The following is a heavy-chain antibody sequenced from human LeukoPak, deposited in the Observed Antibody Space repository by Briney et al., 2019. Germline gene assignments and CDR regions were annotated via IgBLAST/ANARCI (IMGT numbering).Heavy chain of an antibody. V-gene: IGHV3-33*01. J-gene: IGHJ4*02. CDR2: IWYDGSNK. CDR3: ARGEYYDILTGSDY. Sequence: GGSLRLSCAASGFTFSSYGMPWVRQAPGKGLEWVAFIWYDGSNKYYADSVKGRFTISRDNSKNTLYLQMNSLRAEDTAVYYCARGEYYDILTGSDYWGQGTLVTVSS. CDR1: GFTFSSYG. D-gene: IGHD3-9*01.